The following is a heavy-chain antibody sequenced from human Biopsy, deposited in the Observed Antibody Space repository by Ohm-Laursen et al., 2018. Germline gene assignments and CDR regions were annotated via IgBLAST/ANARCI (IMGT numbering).Heavy chain of an antibody. CDR1: GFTFSSSW. CDR3: AKAGRGYIDY. Sequence: SLRLSCAASGFTFSSSWMHWVRQAPGKGLGWVSRFNSDGTDTTYADSVKGRFTISRDNAKNTLYLQMNSLRVEDTAVYYCAKAGRGYIDYWGQGTLVIVSS. J-gene: IGHJ4*02. D-gene: IGHD5-18*01. V-gene: IGHV3-74*01. CDR2: FNSDGTDT.